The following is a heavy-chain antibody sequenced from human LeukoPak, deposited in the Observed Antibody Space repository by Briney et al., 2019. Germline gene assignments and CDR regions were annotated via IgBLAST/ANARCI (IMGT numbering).Heavy chain of an antibody. CDR1: GFTFSYYS. V-gene: IGHV3-21*01. CDR2: ISSSSSYI. J-gene: IGHJ5*02. D-gene: IGHD3-3*01. CDR3: AKVEGSDSWSGQNWFDP. Sequence: GALRPSCAASGFTFSYYSMNWVRQAPGKGLEWVSSISSSSSYIYYADSVKGRFTIARDNADNSLYLQMNSLRAEDTAVYYCAKVEGSDSWSGQNWFDPWGQGTLVPVSS.